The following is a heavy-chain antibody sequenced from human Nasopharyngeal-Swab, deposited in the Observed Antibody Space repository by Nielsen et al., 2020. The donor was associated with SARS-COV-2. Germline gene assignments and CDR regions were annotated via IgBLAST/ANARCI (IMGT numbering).Heavy chain of an antibody. D-gene: IGHD2-2*01. Sequence: WVRQAPGQGLEWMGWINPNRGGTHYAQKFQGWVTMTRDTSISTAYMELSRLRSDDTAVYYCARAAKGYCSSTSCYSIPEYYYYYMDVWGKGTTVTVSS. V-gene: IGHV1-2*04. J-gene: IGHJ6*03. CDR3: ARAAKGYCSSTSCYSIPEYYYYYMDV. CDR2: INPNRGGT.